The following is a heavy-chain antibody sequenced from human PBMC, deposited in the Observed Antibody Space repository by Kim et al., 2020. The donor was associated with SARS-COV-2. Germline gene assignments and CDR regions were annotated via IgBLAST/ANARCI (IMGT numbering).Heavy chain of an antibody. Sequence: GSTYYADSVKGRFTSSRDNSKNTLYLQMNSLRAEDTAVYYCAKDRRNFDYWGQGTLVTVSS. CDR2: GST. V-gene: IGHV3-23*01. CDR3: AKDRRNFDY. J-gene: IGHJ4*02.